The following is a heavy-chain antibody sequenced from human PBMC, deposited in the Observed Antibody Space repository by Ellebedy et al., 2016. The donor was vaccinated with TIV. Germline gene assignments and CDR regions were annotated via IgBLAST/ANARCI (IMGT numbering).Heavy chain of an antibody. D-gene: IGHD1-26*01. J-gene: IGHJ6*03. CDR3: ARDLGGELLLGEVLLHYYYYMDV. Sequence: ASVKVSXXASGYTFTGYYMHWVRQAPGQGLEWMGWINPNSGGTNYAQKFQGRVTMTRDTSISTAYMELSRLRSDDTAVYYCARDLGGELLLGEVLLHYYYYMDVWGKGTTVTVSS. CDR2: INPNSGGT. V-gene: IGHV1-2*02. CDR1: GYTFTGYY.